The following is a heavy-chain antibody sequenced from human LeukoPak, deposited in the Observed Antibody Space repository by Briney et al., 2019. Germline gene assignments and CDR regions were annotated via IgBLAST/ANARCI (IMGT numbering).Heavy chain of an antibody. Sequence: GGSLRLSCAASGFTFSSYWMSWVRQAPGKGLEWVANIKQDGSEKYYVDSVKGRFTISRDNAKNSLYLQMNSLRAEDTAVYYCARGRYCSGGSCCSHYSGMDVWGQGTTVTVSS. CDR2: IKQDGSEK. V-gene: IGHV3-7*01. CDR3: ARGRYCSGGSCCSHYSGMDV. CDR1: GFTFSSYW. J-gene: IGHJ6*02. D-gene: IGHD2-15*01.